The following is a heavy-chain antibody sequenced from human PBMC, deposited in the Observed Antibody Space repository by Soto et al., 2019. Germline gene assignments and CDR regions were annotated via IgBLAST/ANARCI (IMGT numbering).Heavy chain of an antibody. D-gene: IGHD5-18*01. CDR1: GFTFSSYA. Sequence: EVQLLESGGGSVQPGGSLRRSCAASGFTFSSYAMSWVRQAPGKGLEWVSAISGSGGSTYYADSVKGRSTTSRDNSKTTLYLQVNSLRAEDTAVYYCAKVGRDTAMDFDYWGQGTLVTVSS. J-gene: IGHJ4*02. CDR2: ISGSGGST. V-gene: IGHV3-23*01. CDR3: AKVGRDTAMDFDY.